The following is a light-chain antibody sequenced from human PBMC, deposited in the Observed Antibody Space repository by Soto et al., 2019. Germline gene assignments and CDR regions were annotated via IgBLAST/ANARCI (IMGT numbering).Light chain of an antibody. CDR3: QQRSNWPPFT. J-gene: IGKJ4*01. Sequence: EIVMTQSPATLSLSPGARATLSCRARQSVSSYLAWYQQKPGQAPRLLIYDASDRATGIPGRFSGSGSGTDFTLTISSLEPEDFAVYYCQQRSNWPPFTFGGGTKVDI. CDR2: DAS. V-gene: IGKV3-11*01. CDR1: QSVSSY.